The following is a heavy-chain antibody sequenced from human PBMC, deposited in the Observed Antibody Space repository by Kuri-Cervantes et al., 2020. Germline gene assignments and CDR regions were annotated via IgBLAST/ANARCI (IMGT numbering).Heavy chain of an antibody. CDR3: VSGLVY. J-gene: IGHJ4*02. CDR1: GFTFSSYG. Sequence: GESLKISCAASGFTFSSYGMHWVRQAPGKGLEWVAFIRYDGSNKYYADSVKGRFTISRDNSKNSMFLQMNNLRLDDTAVYYCVSGLVYWGQGTLVTVSS. D-gene: IGHD6-6*01. CDR2: IRYDGSNK. V-gene: IGHV3-30*02.